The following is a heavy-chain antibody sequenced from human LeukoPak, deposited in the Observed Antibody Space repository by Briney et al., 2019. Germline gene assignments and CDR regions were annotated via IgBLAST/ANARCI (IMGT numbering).Heavy chain of an antibody. V-gene: IGHV4-59*01. Sequence: SETLSLTRTVSGGSISSYYWSWIRQPPGKGLEWIGYIYYSGSTNYNPSLKSRVTISVDTSKNQFSLKLSSVTAADTAVYYCARERDSSGYYDYWGQGTLVTVSS. CDR2: IYYSGST. D-gene: IGHD3-22*01. CDR3: ARERDSSGYYDY. J-gene: IGHJ4*02. CDR1: GGSISSYY.